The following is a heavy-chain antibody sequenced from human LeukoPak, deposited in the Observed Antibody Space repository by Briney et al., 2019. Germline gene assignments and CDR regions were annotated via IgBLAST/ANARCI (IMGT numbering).Heavy chain of an antibody. Sequence: ASVKVSCKASGYTFTTYDINWVRQAPGQGLEWMGWMDPNNGNTVYAHKFQGRVTITRNTSISTAYMELSSLRSEDTAVYYCARAPRPDYFDYWGQGTLVTVSP. CDR3: ARAPRPDYFDY. CDR1: GYTFTTYD. V-gene: IGHV1-8*03. J-gene: IGHJ4*02. CDR2: MDPNNGNT.